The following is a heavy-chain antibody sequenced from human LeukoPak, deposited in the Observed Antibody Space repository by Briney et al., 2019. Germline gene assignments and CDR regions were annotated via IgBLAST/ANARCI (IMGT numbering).Heavy chain of an antibody. CDR3: ANPIYSGDYDQFDY. D-gene: IGHD4-17*01. CDR1: GFTFSNYA. J-gene: IGHJ4*02. Sequence: GGSLRLSCAASGFTFSNYAMSWVRQAPGKGLEWVSTIHGSGVSTYYADSVKGRFTISRDNSKNTLYLQMNSLRAEDTAVYFCANPIYSGDYDQFDYWGQGTLVTVSP. V-gene: IGHV3-23*01. CDR2: IHGSGVST.